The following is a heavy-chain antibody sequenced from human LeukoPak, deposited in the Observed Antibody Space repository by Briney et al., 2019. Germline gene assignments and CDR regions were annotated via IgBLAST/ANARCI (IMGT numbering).Heavy chain of an antibody. Sequence: GSLRLSCAASGFTVSSNYMSWVRQAPGKGLEWVSVIYSGGSTYYADSVKGRFTISRDNSKNTLYLQMNSLRAEDTAVYYCARDVHSSGRYGNWFDPWGQGTLVTVSS. V-gene: IGHV3-66*02. CDR3: ARDVHSSGRYGNWFDP. J-gene: IGHJ5*02. CDR1: GFTVSSNY. CDR2: IYSGGST. D-gene: IGHD6-19*01.